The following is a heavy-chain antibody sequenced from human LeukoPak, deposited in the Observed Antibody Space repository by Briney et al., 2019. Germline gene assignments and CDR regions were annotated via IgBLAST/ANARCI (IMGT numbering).Heavy chain of an antibody. J-gene: IGHJ4*02. CDR3: ARGYCTNGVCSNYFDY. D-gene: IGHD2-8*01. CDR1: GGTFSSYA. Sequence: SVTVSCTASGGTFSSYAISWVRPAPGQGLEWMGGITPIFGTANYAQKFQGRVTITADESTSTAYMELSSLRSEDTAVYYCARGYCTNGVCSNYFDYWGQGTLVTVSS. CDR2: ITPIFGTA. V-gene: IGHV1-69*13.